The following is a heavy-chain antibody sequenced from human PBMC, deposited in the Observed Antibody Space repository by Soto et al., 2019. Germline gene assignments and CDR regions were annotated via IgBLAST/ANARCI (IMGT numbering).Heavy chain of an antibody. J-gene: IGHJ5*02. D-gene: IGHD6-13*01. CDR1: GFTVSSNY. CDR3: TRYRIAAAGNWFDP. V-gene: IGHV3-53*01. CDR2: IYSGGST. Sequence: GGSLRLSCAASGFTVSSNYMSWVRQAPGKGLEWVSVIYSGGSTYYADSVKGRFTISRDNSKNTLYLQMNSLRAEDTAVYYCTRYRIAAAGNWFDPWGQGTLVTVSS.